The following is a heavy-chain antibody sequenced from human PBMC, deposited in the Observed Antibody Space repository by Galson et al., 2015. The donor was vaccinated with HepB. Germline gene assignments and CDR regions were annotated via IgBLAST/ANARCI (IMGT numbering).Heavy chain of an antibody. Sequence: SVKVSCKASGGTFSSYAISWVRQAPGQGLEWMGRIIPILGIANYAQKFQGRVTITADKSTSTAYMELSSLRSEDTAVYYCAREPITETTWYQFDYWGQGTLVTVSS. V-gene: IGHV1-69*04. CDR1: GGTFSSYA. J-gene: IGHJ4*02. CDR3: AREPITETTWYQFDY. D-gene: IGHD1-20*01. CDR2: IIPILGIA.